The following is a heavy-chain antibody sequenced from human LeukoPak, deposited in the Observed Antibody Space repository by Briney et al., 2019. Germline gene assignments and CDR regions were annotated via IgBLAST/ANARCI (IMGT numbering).Heavy chain of an antibody. CDR2: ISYDGSNK. CDR3: ATERGNAAVGLNDFDI. V-gene: IGHV3-30*09. Sequence: GGSLRLSCAASGFTLSRNVMHWVRQAPGKGLEWVAVISYDGSNKYYGDSVKGRFAISRDNSKNTVDLQMNRLRPEDTAVYFCATERGNAAVGLNDFDIWGQGTMVTVSS. D-gene: IGHD6-13*01. J-gene: IGHJ3*02. CDR1: GFTLSRNV.